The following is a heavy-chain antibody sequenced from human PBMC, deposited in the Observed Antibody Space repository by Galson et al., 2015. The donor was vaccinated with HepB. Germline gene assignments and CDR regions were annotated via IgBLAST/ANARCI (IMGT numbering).Heavy chain of an antibody. CDR2: INPNSGGT. Sequence: QSGAEVKKPGESLKISCKASGYTFTGYYMHWVRQAPGQGLEWMGWINPNSGGTNYAQKFQGRVTMTRDTSISTAYMELSRLRSDDTAVYYCARDRQVSGYYYDSSGIDYWGQGTLVTVSS. J-gene: IGHJ4*02. D-gene: IGHD3-22*01. V-gene: IGHV1-2*02. CDR1: GYTFTGYY. CDR3: ARDRQVSGYYYDSSGIDY.